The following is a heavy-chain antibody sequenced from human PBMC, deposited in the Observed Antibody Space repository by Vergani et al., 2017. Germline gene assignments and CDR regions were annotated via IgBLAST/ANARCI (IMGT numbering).Heavy chain of an antibody. J-gene: IGHJ4*02. CDR3: ARGPYDFWSGYRMGYYFDY. D-gene: IGHD3-3*01. V-gene: IGHV3-23*01. CDR1: GFTFSSYA. Sequence: EVQLLESGGGLVQPGGSLRLSCAASGFTFSSYAMSWVRQAPGKGLEWVSAISGSGGSTYYADSVKGRFTIARDNSKNTLYLQMNSLKAEETAVYYFARGPYDFWSGYRMGYYFDYWGQGTLVTVSS. CDR2: ISGSGGST.